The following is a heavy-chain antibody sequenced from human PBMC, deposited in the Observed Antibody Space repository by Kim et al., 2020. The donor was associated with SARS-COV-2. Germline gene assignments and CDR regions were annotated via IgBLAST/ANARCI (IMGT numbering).Heavy chain of an antibody. CDR1: GFTFSSYG. CDR3: ANRGDY. V-gene: IGHV3-30*18. Sequence: GGSLRLSCAASGFTFSSYGMHWVRQAPGKGLEWVAVISYDGSNKYYADSVKGRFTISRDNSKNTLYLQMNSLRAEDTAVYYCANRGDYWGQGTLVTVSS. D-gene: IGHD3-10*01. J-gene: IGHJ4*02. CDR2: ISYDGSNK.